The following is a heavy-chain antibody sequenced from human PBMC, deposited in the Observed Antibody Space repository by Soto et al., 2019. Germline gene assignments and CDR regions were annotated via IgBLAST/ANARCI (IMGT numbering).Heavy chain of an antibody. CDR2: IYYSGST. Sequence: EILPITCTLAGGCISSSSYYWGWTRQPPGKGLEWIGSIYYSGSTYYNPSLKSRVTVSVDTSKNQFSLKLSSVTAADTAVYYWARLRMPGLGYFEYWGQGTLVTVSS. CDR3: ARLRMPGLGYFEY. D-gene: IGHD2-2*01. J-gene: IGHJ4*02. V-gene: IGHV4-39*01. CDR1: GGCISSSSYY.